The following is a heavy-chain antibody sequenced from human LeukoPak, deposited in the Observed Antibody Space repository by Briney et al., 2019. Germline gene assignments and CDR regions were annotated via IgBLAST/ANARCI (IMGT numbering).Heavy chain of an antibody. J-gene: IGHJ4*02. CDR1: GFTFSSYA. D-gene: IGHD6-19*01. CDR2: ISGSGGST. Sequence: PGGSLRLSCAASGFTFSSYAMSWVRQAPGKGLEWVSAISGSGGSTYYAVSVKGRFTISRDNSKNTLYLQMNSLRAENTAVYYCAKVQWLVPLFDYWGQGTLVTVSS. V-gene: IGHV3-23*01. CDR3: AKVQWLVPLFDY.